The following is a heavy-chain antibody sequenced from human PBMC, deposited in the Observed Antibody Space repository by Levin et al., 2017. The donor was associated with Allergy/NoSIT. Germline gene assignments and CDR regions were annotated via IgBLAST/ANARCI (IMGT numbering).Heavy chain of an antibody. V-gene: IGHV4-39*07. D-gene: IGHD6-13*01. Sequence: SQTLSLTCTVSCGSIRSTGFYWAWIRQTPGKGLEWIGSMSYSGSTYYNPSLKSRLTISLDTSKNQFSLKLSSVTAADTALYYCAGDGYNVSWYKYWGQGTLVTVSS. J-gene: IGHJ4*02. CDR1: CGSIRSTGFY. CDR2: MSYSGST. CDR3: AGDGYNVSWYKY.